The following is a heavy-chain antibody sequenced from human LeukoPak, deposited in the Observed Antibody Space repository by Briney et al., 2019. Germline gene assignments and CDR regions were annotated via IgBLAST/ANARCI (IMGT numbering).Heavy chain of an antibody. CDR1: GYSISSGYY. CDR3: ACLTTADAFDI. J-gene: IGHJ3*02. Sequence: SETLSLTCTVSGYSISSGYYWGWIRQPPGKGLEWIGSIYHSGSTYYNPSLKSRVTISVDTSKSQFSLKLSSVTAADTAVYYCACLTTADAFDIWGQGTMVTVS. CDR2: IYHSGST. V-gene: IGHV4-38-2*02. D-gene: IGHD3-22*01.